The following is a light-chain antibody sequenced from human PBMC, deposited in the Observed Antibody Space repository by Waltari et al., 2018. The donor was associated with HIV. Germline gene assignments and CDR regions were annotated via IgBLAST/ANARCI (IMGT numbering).Light chain of an antibody. J-gene: IGLJ3*02. V-gene: IGLV4-69*01. Sequence: QLVLTQSPSASASLGASVKFTCTLSSGHSNYDIAWHQQQPEKGPRYLMKLNSDGSHSKGDGIPDRFSGSISGAERYLPISSLQSEDEADYYCQTWDTGIRVFGGGTKLTVL. CDR1: SGHSNYD. CDR2: LNSDGSH. CDR3: QTWDTGIRV.